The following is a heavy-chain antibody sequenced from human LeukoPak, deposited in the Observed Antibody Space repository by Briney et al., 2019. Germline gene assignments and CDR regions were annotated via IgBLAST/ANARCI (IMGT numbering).Heavy chain of an antibody. CDR1: GGSISSSSYY. CDR3: ARRADRSTYYDILTGYPRDY. J-gene: IGHJ4*02. D-gene: IGHD3-9*01. CDR2: IYYSRST. V-gene: IGHV4-39*01. Sequence: SETLSLTCTVSGGSISSSSYYWGWIRQPPGKGLEWIGSIYYSRSTYYNPSLKSRVTISVDTSKNQFSLKLSSVTAADTAVYYCARRADRSTYYDILTGYPRDYWGQGTLVTVSS.